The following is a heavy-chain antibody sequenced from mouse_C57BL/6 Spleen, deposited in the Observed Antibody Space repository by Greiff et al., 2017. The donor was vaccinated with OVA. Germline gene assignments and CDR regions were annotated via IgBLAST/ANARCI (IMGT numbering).Heavy chain of an antibody. V-gene: IGHV1-26*01. CDR3: ARRSVPGYAMDY. J-gene: IGHJ4*01. Sequence: VQLQQSGPELVKPGASVKISCKASGYTFTDYYMNWVKQSHGKSLEWIGDINPNNGGTSYNQKFKGKATLTVDKSSSTAYMELRSLTSEDSAVYYCARRSVPGYAMDYWGQGTSVTVSS. CDR1: GYTFTDYY. D-gene: IGHD1-1*01. CDR2: INPNNGGT.